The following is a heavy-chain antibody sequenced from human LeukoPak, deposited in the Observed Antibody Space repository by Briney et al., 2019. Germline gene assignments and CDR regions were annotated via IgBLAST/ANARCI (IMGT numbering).Heavy chain of an antibody. V-gene: IGHV3-20*01. CDR2: INWNGGST. CDR1: GFTFDDYG. Sequence: AGGSLRLSCAAFGFTFDDYGMSWVRQAPGKGLEWVSGINWNGGSTGYADSVKGRFTISRDNAKNSLYLQMNSLRAEDTALYHCAKEYYYDSSGYYYLSPWGQGTLVTVSS. D-gene: IGHD3-22*01. J-gene: IGHJ4*02. CDR3: AKEYYYDSSGYYYLSP.